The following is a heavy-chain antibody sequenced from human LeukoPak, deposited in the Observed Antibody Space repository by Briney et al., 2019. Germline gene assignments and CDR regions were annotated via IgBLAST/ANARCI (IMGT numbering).Heavy chain of an antibody. CDR2: ISAYNGNT. D-gene: IGHD3-9*01. V-gene: IGHV1-18*01. CDR3: ARDNYDTPLAYYYYYMDV. Sequence: ASEKVSCKASGYTFTSYGISWVRQAPGQGLEWMGWISAYNGNTNYAQKLQGRVTMTTDTSTSTAYMELRSLRSDDTAVYYCARDNYDTPLAYYYYYMDVWGKGTTVTVSS. CDR1: GYTFTSYG. J-gene: IGHJ6*03.